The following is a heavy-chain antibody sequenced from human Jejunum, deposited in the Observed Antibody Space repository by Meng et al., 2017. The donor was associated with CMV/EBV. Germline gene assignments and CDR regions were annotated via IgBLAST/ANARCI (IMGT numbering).Heavy chain of an antibody. V-gene: IGHV4-39*07. CDR2: VHYSGST. Sequence: VYAASIRRRTYSWVWTRKPPGKGLEWIGSVHYSGSTYSNPSLKSRVTMSVDTSKNQISLKLTSVSAADTAVYYCARVCSGGTCLDYWGQGTLVTVSS. CDR1: AASIRRRTYS. D-gene: IGHD2-15*01. J-gene: IGHJ4*02. CDR3: ARVCSGGTCLDY.